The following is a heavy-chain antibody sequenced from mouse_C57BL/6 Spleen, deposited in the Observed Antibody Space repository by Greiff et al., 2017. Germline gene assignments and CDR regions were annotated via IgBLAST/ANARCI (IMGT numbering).Heavy chain of an antibody. Sequence: QVQLQQSGPGLVQPSQSLSITCTVSGFSLTSYGVHWVRQSPGKGLEWLGVIWSGGSTDYNAAFISRLSISKDNSKSQVFFKMNSLQADDTAIYYCARNSIITTVVARYWYFDVWGTGTTVTVSS. CDR3: ARNSIITTVVARYWYFDV. D-gene: IGHD1-1*01. V-gene: IGHV2-2*01. CDR1: GFSLTSYG. CDR2: IWSGGST. J-gene: IGHJ1*03.